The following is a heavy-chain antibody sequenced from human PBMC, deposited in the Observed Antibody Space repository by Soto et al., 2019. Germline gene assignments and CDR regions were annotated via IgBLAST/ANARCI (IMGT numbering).Heavy chain of an antibody. CDR1: GFTFSAHY. V-gene: IGHV3-11*01. Sequence: VQLVESGGGLIQPGGSLRLSCAASGFTFSAHYMSWVRQAPGKGLEWLSHISDSGSTIYYADSVKGRFTISRDNAKNSLYLQMNSLRAEDTAVYYCARDRQPSSYLGLGVWGQGTTVIVSS. CDR2: ISDSGSTI. CDR3: ARDRQPSSYLGLGV. J-gene: IGHJ6*02.